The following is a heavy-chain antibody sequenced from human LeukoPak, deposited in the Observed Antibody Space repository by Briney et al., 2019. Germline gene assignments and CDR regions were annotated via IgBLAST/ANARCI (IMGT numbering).Heavy chain of an antibody. Sequence: PGGTLRLSCAASGFTFSSYWMHWVRQAPGKGLVWVSRINIDESITTYADSVKGRFTISRDNAKRTLYLQMDSLRAEDTAVYYCVRDVTTVLDYWGQGTLVTVSS. J-gene: IGHJ4*02. CDR2: INIDESIT. D-gene: IGHD4-17*01. V-gene: IGHV3-74*01. CDR1: GFTFSSYW. CDR3: VRDVTTVLDY.